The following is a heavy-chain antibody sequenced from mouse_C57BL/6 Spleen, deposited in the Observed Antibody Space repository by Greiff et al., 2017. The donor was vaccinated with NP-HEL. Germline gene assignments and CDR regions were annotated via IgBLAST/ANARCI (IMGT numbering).Heavy chain of an antibody. CDR3: ARGYYSNYGVNYAMDY. J-gene: IGHJ4*01. Sequence: EVQVVESGGGLVKPGGSLKLSCAASGFTFSDYGMHWVRQAPEKGLEWVAYISSGSSTIYYADTVKGRFTISRDNAKNTLFRQMTSLRSEDTAMYYCARGYYSNYGVNYAMDYWGQGTSVTVSS. V-gene: IGHV5-17*01. CDR1: GFTFSDYG. CDR2: ISSGSSTI. D-gene: IGHD2-5*01.